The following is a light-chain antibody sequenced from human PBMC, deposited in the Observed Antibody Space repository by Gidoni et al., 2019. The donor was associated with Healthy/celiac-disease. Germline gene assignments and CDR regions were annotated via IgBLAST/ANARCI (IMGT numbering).Light chain of an antibody. V-gene: IGKV4-1*01. CDR2: WAA. Sequence: DLVMTQSPDFLAVSLGARATINCKSSQSVLYSSNNKNYLAWYQQKPGQPTKLLIYWAATRESGVPDRFSGSGSGTDFTLTISSLQAEDVAVYYCQQYYSTPCTFGPGTKVDIK. CDR1: QSVLYSSNNKNY. CDR3: QQYYSTPCT. J-gene: IGKJ3*01.